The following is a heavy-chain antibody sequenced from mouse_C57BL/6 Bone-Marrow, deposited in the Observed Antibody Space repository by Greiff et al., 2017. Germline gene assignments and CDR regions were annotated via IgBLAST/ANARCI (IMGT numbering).Heavy chain of an antibody. CDR1: GYSFTDYN. V-gene: IGHV1-39*01. Sequence: EVQLMESGPELVKPGASVKISCKASGYSFTDYNMNWVKQSNGKSLEWIGVINPNYGTTSYNQKFKGKATLTVDQSSSTAYMQLNSLTSEDSAVYYCARLGTVVATWAWFAYWGQGTLVTVSA. CDR2: INPNYGTT. CDR3: ARLGTVVATWAWFAY. J-gene: IGHJ3*01. D-gene: IGHD1-1*01.